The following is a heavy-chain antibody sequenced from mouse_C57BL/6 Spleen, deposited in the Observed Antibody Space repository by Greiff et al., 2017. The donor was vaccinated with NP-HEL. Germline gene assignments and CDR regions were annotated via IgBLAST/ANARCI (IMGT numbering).Heavy chain of an antibody. Sequence: VQLQQSGAELVRPGTSVKMSCKASGYTFTNYWIGWAKQRPGHGLEWIGDIYPGGGYTNYNEKFKGKATLTADKSSSTAYMQFSSLTSEDSAIYYCARSYGNYDYAMDYWGQGTSVTVSS. CDR3: ARSYGNYDYAMDY. CDR2: IYPGGGYT. CDR1: GYTFTNYW. J-gene: IGHJ4*01. D-gene: IGHD2-1*01. V-gene: IGHV1-63*01.